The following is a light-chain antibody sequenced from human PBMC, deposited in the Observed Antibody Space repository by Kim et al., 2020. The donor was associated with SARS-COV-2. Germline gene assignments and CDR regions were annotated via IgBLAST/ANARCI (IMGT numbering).Light chain of an antibody. Sequence: GQSVAVSSTGTISDVGSYNRVSWYQRPPGTAPKVMIYEVINRPSGVPDRFSGSKSGNTASLTISGLQAEDEADYYCSSYTSSNTVIFGGGTQLTVL. J-gene: IGLJ2*01. CDR1: ISDVGSYNR. CDR3: SSYTSSNTVI. V-gene: IGLV2-18*02. CDR2: EVI.